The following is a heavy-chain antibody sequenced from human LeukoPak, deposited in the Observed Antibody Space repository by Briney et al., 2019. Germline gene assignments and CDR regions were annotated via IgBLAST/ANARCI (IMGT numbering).Heavy chain of an antibody. V-gene: IGHV3-9*01. Sequence: PGVSLGLSCAASGFTFDDYAMHWVRQAPGKGLEWVSGISWNSGSIGYADSVKGRFTISRDNAKNSLYLQMNSLRAEDTALYYCAKVAAMYAFDIWGQGTMVTVSS. D-gene: IGHD2-2*01. CDR3: AKVAAMYAFDI. J-gene: IGHJ3*02. CDR2: ISWNSGSI. CDR1: GFTFDDYA.